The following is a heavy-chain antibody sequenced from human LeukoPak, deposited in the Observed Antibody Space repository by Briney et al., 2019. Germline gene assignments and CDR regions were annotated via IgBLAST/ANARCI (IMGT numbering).Heavy chain of an antibody. Sequence: SETLSLTCTASGGSISSYYWSWIRQPPGKGLEWIGYIYYGGSTNYNPSLKSRVTISVDTSKNQFSLKLSSVTAADTAVYYCARAFPGGGDGDRGYYYYMDVWGKGTTVTVSS. J-gene: IGHJ6*03. CDR2: IYYGGST. CDR3: ARAFPGGGDGDRGYYYYMDV. D-gene: IGHD4-17*01. CDR1: GGSISSYY. V-gene: IGHV4-59*08.